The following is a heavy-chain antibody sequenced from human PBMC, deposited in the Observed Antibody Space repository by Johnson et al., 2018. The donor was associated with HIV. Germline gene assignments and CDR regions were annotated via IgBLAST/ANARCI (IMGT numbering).Heavy chain of an antibody. J-gene: IGHJ3*02. V-gene: IGHV3-23*04. D-gene: IGHD4-11*01. Sequence: VQLVESGGGLVQPGGSLRLSCAASGFSFSSYAMSWVRQAPGKGLEWVSAISGSAGMTYYADSVKGRFTISSDNSKNTLYMQMNSLRAEDTAEYYCAGVTLVFDIRGQGTMVTVSS. CDR2: ISGSAGMT. CDR1: GFSFSSYA. CDR3: AGVTLVFDI.